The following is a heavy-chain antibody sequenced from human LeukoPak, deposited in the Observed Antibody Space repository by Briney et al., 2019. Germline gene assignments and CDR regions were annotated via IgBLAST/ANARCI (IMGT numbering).Heavy chain of an antibody. CDR3: AGLNYYAAGSRVFGI. V-gene: IGHV4-59*08. CDR2: ISYTGST. CDR1: GGSISTYY. D-gene: IGHD3-10*01. Sequence: SETLSLTCTVSGGSISTYYWTWIRQPPGKGLEWIGDISYTGSTNYIASLKSRVSISVDTSKNQFSLNLRSVTAADMAVYYCAGLNYYAAGSRVFGIWGQGTMVAVSS. J-gene: IGHJ3*02.